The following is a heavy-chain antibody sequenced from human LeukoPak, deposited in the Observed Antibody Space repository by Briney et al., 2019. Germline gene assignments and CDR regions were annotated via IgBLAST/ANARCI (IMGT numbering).Heavy chain of an antibody. Sequence: GGSLRLSCAASGFTFSSYAMSWVRQAPGKGREWVSAISGSVGSTYYADSVKGRFTISRDNSKNPLYLQMNSLRAEDTAVYYCAKVAYSGSYYLWGQGTLVTVSS. J-gene: IGHJ5*02. CDR2: ISGSVGST. CDR3: AKVAYSGSYYL. V-gene: IGHV3-23*01. CDR1: GFTFSSYA. D-gene: IGHD1-26*01.